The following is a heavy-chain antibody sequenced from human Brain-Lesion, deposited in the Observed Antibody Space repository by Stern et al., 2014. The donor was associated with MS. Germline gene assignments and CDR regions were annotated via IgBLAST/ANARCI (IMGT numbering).Heavy chain of an antibody. Sequence: QDQLVQSGAEVKKPGASVKVSCKVSGYTLTELSMHWVRPAPRKGLEWMGGFDPEDGETIYAQKFQGRVTMTEDTSTDTAYMELSSLRSEDTAVYYCATLSPGAGGNYYRHFDYWGQGTLVTVSS. CDR2: FDPEDGET. D-gene: IGHD1-26*01. J-gene: IGHJ4*02. CDR1: GYTLTELS. CDR3: ATLSPGAGGNYYRHFDY. V-gene: IGHV1-24*01.